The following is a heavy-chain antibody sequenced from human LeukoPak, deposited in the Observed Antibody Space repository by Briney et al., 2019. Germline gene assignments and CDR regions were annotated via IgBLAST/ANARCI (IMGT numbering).Heavy chain of an antibody. CDR2: INPNSGGT. D-gene: IGHD6-13*01. V-gene: IGHV1-2*02. CDR3: ARTAAADEFDP. J-gene: IGHJ5*02. Sequence: XXMGWINPNSGGTNYAQKFQGRVTMTRDTSISTAYMELSRLRSDDTAVYYCARTAAADEFDPWGQGTLVTVSS.